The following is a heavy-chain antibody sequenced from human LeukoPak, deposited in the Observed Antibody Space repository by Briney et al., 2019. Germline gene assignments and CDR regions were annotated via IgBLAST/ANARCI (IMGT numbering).Heavy chain of an antibody. CDR1: GFTFSGSA. J-gene: IGHJ4*02. Sequence: GGSLRLSCAASGFTFSGSAMHWVRQASGKGLEWVGRIRSKANSYATAYAASVKGRFTISRDDSKNTAYLQMNSLKTEDTAVYYCVIAAAGSYWGQGTLVTVSS. V-gene: IGHV3-73*01. CDR2: IRSKANSYAT. D-gene: IGHD6-13*01. CDR3: VIAAAGSY.